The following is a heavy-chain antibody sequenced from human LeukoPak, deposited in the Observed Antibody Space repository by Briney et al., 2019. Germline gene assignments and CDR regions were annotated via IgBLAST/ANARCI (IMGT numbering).Heavy chain of an antibody. J-gene: IGHJ6*03. V-gene: IGHV1-18*01. D-gene: IGHD3-3*01. CDR3: ARFSYDFWSGYYASYYYYYMDV. CDR1: GYTFTSYG. Sequence: GASVKVSCKASGYTFTSYGISWVRQAPGQGLEWMGWISAYNGNTNYAQKLQGRVTMTTDTSTSTAYMELRSLRSDDTAVYYCARFSYDFWSGYYASYYYYYMDVWAKGTTVTVSS. CDR2: ISAYNGNT.